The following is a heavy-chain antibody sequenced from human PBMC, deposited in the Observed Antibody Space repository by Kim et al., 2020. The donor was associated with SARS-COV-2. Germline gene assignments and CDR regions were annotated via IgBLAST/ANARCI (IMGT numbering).Heavy chain of an antibody. Sequence: YSNPSLKSPVTISLDTSKNQFSLKLTSVNAADTAVYYCARRGYSGGLFDYWGQGTLVTVSS. V-gene: IGHV4-31*01. CDR3: ARRGYSGGLFDY. J-gene: IGHJ4*02. D-gene: IGHD6-19*01.